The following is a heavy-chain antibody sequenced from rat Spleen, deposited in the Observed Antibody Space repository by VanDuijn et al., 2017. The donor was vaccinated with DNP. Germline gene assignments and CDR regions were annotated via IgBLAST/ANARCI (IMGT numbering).Heavy chain of an antibody. V-gene: IGHV3-1*01. J-gene: IGHJ1*01. CDR2: ISYSGGP. D-gene: IGHD1-11*01. CDR1: GYSITSHY. Sequence: EVQLQESGPGLVKPSQSLSLTCSVTGYSITSHYWGWIRQFPGNKMEYSGHISYSGGPNYNPSLKSRISITRDTSKNKFFLQLNSVITEETATYYCARWVYGTYWYFDSWGPGTLVTVSS. CDR3: ARWVYGTYWYFDS.